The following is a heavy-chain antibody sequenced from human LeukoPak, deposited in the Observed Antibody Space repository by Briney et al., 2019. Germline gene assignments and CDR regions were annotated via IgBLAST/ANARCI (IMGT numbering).Heavy chain of an antibody. D-gene: IGHD3-9*01. V-gene: IGHV1-2*02. J-gene: IGHJ4*02. CDR2: INPNSGGT. Sequence: ASVKVSCKASGYTFTGYYMRWVRQAPGQGLEWVGWINPNSGGTNYAQKFQGRVTMTRDTSISTAYMELSRLRSDDTAVYYCASSVYYDILTFDYWGQGTLVTVSS. CDR1: GYTFTGYY. CDR3: ASSVYYDILTFDY.